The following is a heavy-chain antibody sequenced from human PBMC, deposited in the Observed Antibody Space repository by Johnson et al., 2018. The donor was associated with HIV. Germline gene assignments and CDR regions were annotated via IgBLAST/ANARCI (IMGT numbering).Heavy chain of an antibody. Sequence: QVQVVESGGGVVQPGGSLRLSCAASGFTFSNYGMHWVRQAPGKGLEWVAFIRYDGSNKYYADSVKGRFTISRDNSKNTLYLQMNSLRAEDTAVYYCAKDARVYPGIVGATAAVDAFDIWGQGTMVTVSS. CDR3: AKDARVYPGIVGATAAVDAFDI. CDR1: GFTFSNYG. J-gene: IGHJ3*02. CDR2: IRYDGSNK. V-gene: IGHV3-30*02. D-gene: IGHD1-26*01.